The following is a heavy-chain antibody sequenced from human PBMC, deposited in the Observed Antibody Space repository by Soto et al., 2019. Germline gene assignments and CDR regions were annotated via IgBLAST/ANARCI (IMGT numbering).Heavy chain of an antibody. CDR1: GFSLSTSGVG. CDR2: IYWDDDK. V-gene: IGHV2-5*02. CDR3: AHKGYYYDISGYYYKACDI. Sequence: QITLKESGPTLVKPTQTLTLTCTFSGFSLSTSGVGVGWIRQPPGKALEWLALIYWDDDKRYSPSLKSRLTITKDNSKNLVVLTMTNMDPVDTATYYCAHKGYYYDISGYYYKACDIWGQGTMVTVSS. D-gene: IGHD3-22*01. J-gene: IGHJ3*02.